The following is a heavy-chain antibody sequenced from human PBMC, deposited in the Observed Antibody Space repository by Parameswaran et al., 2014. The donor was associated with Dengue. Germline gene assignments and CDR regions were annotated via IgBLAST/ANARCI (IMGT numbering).Heavy chain of an antibody. V-gene: IGHV3-23*01. D-gene: IGHD2-8*02. Sequence: VRQAPGKGLEWVSSITNNGGAAYYADSVKGRFTVSRDNSKTTLYLQMNSLRVEDTAVYYCTKDRLGHCAGGSCKHFDYWGPGTLVTVSS. CDR3: TKDRLGHCAGGSCKHFDY. J-gene: IGHJ4*02. CDR2: ITNNGGAA.